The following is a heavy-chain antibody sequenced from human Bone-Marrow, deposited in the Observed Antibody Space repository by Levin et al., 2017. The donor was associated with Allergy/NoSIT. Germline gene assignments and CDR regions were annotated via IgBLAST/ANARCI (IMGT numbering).Heavy chain of an antibody. CDR3: AKGGKSFPFDP. J-gene: IGHJ5*02. D-gene: IGHD1-14*01. CDR2: INPRGTII. Sequence: GESLKISCAASGFTFSIYAMSWVRQAPGKGLEWVSVINPRGTIIYYADSVKGRFTISRDNSKNTLYLHMNSLRAEDTAVYYCAKGGKSFPFDPWGQGTLVTVSS. V-gene: IGHV3-23*01. CDR1: GFTFSIYA.